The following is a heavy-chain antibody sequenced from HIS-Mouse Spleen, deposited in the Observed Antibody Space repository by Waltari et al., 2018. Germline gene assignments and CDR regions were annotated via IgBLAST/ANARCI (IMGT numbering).Heavy chain of an antibody. Sequence: EVQLVESGGGLVQPGRSLRLSCAASGFPFDVEAMHWVRQAPGKGLEWVSGISWNSGSIGYADSVKGRFTISRDNAKNSLYLQMNSLRAEDTALYYCAKDMGYSSGWLACMDVWGQGTTVTVSS. J-gene: IGHJ6*02. CDR1: GFPFDVEA. CDR2: ISWNSGSI. D-gene: IGHD6-19*01. V-gene: IGHV3-9*01. CDR3: AKDMGYSSGWLACMDV.